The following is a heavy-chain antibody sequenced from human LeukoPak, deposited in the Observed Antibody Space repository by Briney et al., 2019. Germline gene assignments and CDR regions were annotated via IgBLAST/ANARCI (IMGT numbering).Heavy chain of an antibody. Sequence: PGRSLRLSCAASGFTFSSYAMSWVRQAPGKGLEWVSGISGSGGSTDYADSVKGRFTISRDNSKNTLYLQMNSLRAEDTAVYYCAKDQGHYYGSGVSFPFDYWGQGTLVTVSS. CDR1: GFTFSSYA. D-gene: IGHD3-10*01. CDR3: AKDQGHYYGSGVSFPFDY. CDR2: ISGSGGST. V-gene: IGHV3-23*01. J-gene: IGHJ4*02.